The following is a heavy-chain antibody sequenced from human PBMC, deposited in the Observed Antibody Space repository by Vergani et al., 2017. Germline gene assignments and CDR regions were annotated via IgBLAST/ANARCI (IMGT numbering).Heavy chain of an antibody. D-gene: IGHD4-11*01. Sequence: EVQLVESGGGLVQPGGSLRLSCAASGFTFSSYWMHWVRQAPGKGLVWVSRINSDGSSTSYADSVKGRFTISSDNARNTLYLQMNSRRAEDTAVYYCARIRSTVTHEQFDYWGQGTLVTVSS. CDR1: GFTFSSYW. J-gene: IGHJ4*02. CDR2: INSDGSST. CDR3: ARIRSTVTHEQFDY. V-gene: IGHV3-74*01.